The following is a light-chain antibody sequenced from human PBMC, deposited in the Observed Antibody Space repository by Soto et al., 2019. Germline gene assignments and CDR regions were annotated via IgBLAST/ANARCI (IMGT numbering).Light chain of an antibody. V-gene: IGKV1-12*01. J-gene: IGKJ2*01. CDR1: HGVSGW. Sequence: IQMTQSPSSVSASVGDTVTLSCQTSHGVSGWLAWYQQKPGKAPTLLIYTVSNLQSGVPSRFSGSGSGTDFTLTISSLQPEDFATYYCQQANSFPHTFGQGTKLEIK. CDR2: TVS. CDR3: QQANSFPHT.